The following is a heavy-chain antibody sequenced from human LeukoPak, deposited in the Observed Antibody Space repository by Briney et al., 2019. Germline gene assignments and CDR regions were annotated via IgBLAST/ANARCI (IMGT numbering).Heavy chain of an antibody. CDR3: ARLLRPNDALDI. J-gene: IGHJ3*02. V-gene: IGHV1-2*02. Sequence: ASVKVSCKASGYTFTSYYMHWVRQAPGQGLEWMGWINPNSGGTNYAQKFQGRVTMTRDTSISTAYMELSRLRSDDTAVYYCARLLRPNDALDIWGQGTMVTVSS. CDR2: INPNSGGT. D-gene: IGHD2/OR15-2a*01. CDR1: GYTFTSYY.